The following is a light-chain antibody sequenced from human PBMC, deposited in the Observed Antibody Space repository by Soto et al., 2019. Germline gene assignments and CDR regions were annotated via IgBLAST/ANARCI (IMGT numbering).Light chain of an antibody. J-gene: IGKJ2*01. V-gene: IGKV1-33*01. CDR1: QDISNS. CDR3: QQYDNFPLYT. CDR2: DAS. Sequence: DIQLTQSPSSLSASVGDRVTITCQASQDISNSLNWYQQKPGKAPKLLIYDASNLETGVPSRFSGSGSGTDFTFTISSLQPEDFATYFCQQYDNFPLYTFGQGTKLEIK.